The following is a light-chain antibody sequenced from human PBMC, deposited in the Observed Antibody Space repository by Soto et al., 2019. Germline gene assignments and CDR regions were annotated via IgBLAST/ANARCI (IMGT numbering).Light chain of an antibody. V-gene: IGKV1-5*01. Sequence: DIQMTQSPSTLSASVGDRVTITCRASQSFSSWLAWYQQKPGKAPKLLIYDASSLESGVPSRFSGSGSGTEFTLTISSLQPDDFATYYCQQYNSYSLFTFGPGTKVDIK. J-gene: IGKJ3*01. CDR3: QQYNSYSLFT. CDR2: DAS. CDR1: QSFSSW.